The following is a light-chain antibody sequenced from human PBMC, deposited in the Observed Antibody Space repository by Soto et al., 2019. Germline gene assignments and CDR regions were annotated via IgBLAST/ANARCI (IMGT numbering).Light chain of an antibody. CDR1: QSVSDN. J-gene: IGKJ4*01. Sequence: EIVLTQSPATLSVSPGERVTLSCRASQSVSDNLAWYQQKPGQAPRLLIYGASIRATDIPARFSGSGSGTEFSLTISSLQSEDFAVYYCQQYNDWPLPFGGGTKV. V-gene: IGKV3D-15*01. CDR2: GAS. CDR3: QQYNDWPLP.